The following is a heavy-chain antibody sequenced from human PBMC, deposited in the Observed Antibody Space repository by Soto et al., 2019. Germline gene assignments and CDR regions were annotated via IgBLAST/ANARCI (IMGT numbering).Heavy chain of an antibody. CDR3: SRAGSGNSYGQNDY. CDR1: GFTFSSYW. CDR2: ISTDGSST. Sequence: GGSLRLSCAASGFTFSSYWIHWVRQVPGQGLVWVSRISTDGSSTTYADSVKGRFTISRDNAKNTVYLQMNSLRAEDTAVYYCSRAGSGNSYGQNDYWGQGTLVTVSS. J-gene: IGHJ4*02. V-gene: IGHV3-74*01. D-gene: IGHD5-18*01.